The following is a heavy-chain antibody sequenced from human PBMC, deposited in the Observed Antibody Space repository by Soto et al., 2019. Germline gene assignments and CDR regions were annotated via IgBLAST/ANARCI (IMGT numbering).Heavy chain of an antibody. V-gene: IGHV1-8*01. CDR2: MNPNSGNT. J-gene: IGHJ6*02. D-gene: IGHD3-3*01. Sequence: QVQLVQSGAEVKKPGASVKVSCKASGYSFTSYAINWVRQATGQGLEWMGWMNPNSGNTGYAQKFQGRVTMTRNTSISTAYMELSSLRSEDTAVYYCARGDYDFWSGYSRPYYYYGMDVWGQGTTVTVSS. CDR3: ARGDYDFWSGYSRPYYYYGMDV. CDR1: GYSFTSYA.